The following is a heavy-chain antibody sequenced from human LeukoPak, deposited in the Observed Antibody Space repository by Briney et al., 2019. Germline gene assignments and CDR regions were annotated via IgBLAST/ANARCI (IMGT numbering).Heavy chain of an antibody. CDR1: GFTFSSYS. J-gene: IGHJ4*02. D-gene: IGHD1-1*01. CDR2: ISSSSSNI. V-gene: IGHV3-48*02. Sequence: PGGSLRLSCAASGFTFSSYSMNWVRQAPGKGLAWVSYISSSSSNISYAGSVKGRFTISRNNAKNTLNLQMNSLRDGDTAVYYGAREAVQLERRGYFDYWGQGTLVTVSS. CDR3: AREAVQLERRGYFDY.